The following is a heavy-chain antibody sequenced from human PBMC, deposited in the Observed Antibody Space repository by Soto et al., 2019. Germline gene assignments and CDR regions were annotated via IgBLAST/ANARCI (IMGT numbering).Heavy chain of an antibody. CDR1: GFTFSSYA. D-gene: IGHD5-18*01. CDR2: ISYDGSNK. V-gene: IGHV3-30-3*01. CDR3: ARDSMVTGY. Sequence: QMQLVESGGGVVQPGRSLRLSCAASGFTFSSYAMHWVRQAPGKGLEWVAVISYDGSNKYYADSVKGRFTISRDNSKNTLYLQMNSLRAEDTAVYYCARDSMVTGYWGPGTLVTGSS. J-gene: IGHJ4*02.